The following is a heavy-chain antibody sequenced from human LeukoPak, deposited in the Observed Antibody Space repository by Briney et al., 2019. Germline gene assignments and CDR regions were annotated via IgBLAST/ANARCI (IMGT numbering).Heavy chain of an antibody. CDR3: ATWAFYHNLDV. CDR1: GFTLGAFA. J-gene: IGHJ6*02. D-gene: IGHD1-14*01. Sequence: GGSLRLSCAASGFTLGAFAMHWVRQAPGKGLEWASLINKDGSNTYYADSVKGRFTISRDNSKDSLYLQMNSLRTEDSALYYCATWAFYHNLDVWGQGITVIVSS. V-gene: IGHV3-43*02. CDR2: INKDGSNT.